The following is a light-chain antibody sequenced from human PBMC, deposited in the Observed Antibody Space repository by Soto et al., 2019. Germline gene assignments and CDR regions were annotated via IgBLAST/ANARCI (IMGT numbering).Light chain of an antibody. V-gene: IGLV2-14*01. Sequence: QSVLTQPASVSGSPGQSITISCTGTSSDVGGYNSVSWYQHHPGKVPKLMIYEVSYRPSGVSNRFSGSKSGSTATLTISGLQAEDEAYYYCSSYTSSSTYVFGTGTKVTVL. J-gene: IGLJ1*01. CDR1: SSDVGGYNS. CDR3: SSYTSSSTYV. CDR2: EVS.